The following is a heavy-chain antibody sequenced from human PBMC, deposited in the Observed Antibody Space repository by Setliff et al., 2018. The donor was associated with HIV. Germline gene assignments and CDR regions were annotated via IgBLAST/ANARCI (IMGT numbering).Heavy chain of an antibody. D-gene: IGHD3-9*01. CDR2: ISYRGDYI. Sequence: GGSLRLSCAASGFTFSSYGMHWVRQAPGKGLEWVAAISYRGDYISYADSVEGRFTISRDNAQYSLYLQMNSLRAEDTAMYYCVRGLGSPTYYFDYWGQGTLVTVSS. CDR1: GFTFSSYG. J-gene: IGHJ4*02. V-gene: IGHV3-21*06. CDR3: VRGLGSPTYYFDY.